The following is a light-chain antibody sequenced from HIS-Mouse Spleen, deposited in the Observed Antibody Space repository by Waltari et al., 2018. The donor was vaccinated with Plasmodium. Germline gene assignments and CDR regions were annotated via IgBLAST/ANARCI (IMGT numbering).Light chain of an antibody. J-gene: IGKJ2*01. CDR3: QQYGSSPPYT. Sequence: ELVLTQSPGTLSLSPGQRPTLSCSASQSVSSSYLAWYQQKPSQAPTLLLYGASSRATGIPDRFSGSGSGTDFTLTISRLEPEDFAVYYCQQYGSSPPYTFGQGTKLEIK. CDR1: QSVSSSY. V-gene: IGKV3-20*01. CDR2: GAS.